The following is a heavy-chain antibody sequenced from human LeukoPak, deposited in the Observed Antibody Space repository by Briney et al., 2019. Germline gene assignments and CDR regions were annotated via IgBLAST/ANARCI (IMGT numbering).Heavy chain of an antibody. V-gene: IGHV3-66*01. CDR3: ARAPRGTATGVDY. J-gene: IGHJ4*02. Sequence: GGSLRLSCAASGFTVSSNYMSWVRQAPGKGLEWVSVIYSGGSTYYADSVKGRFTISRDNSKNTLYLQMNSLRAEDTAVYYCARAPRGTATGVDYWGQGTLVTVSS. D-gene: IGHD5-18*01. CDR1: GFTVSSNY. CDR2: IYSGGST.